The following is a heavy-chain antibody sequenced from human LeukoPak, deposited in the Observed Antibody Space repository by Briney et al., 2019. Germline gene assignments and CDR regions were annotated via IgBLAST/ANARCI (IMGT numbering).Heavy chain of an antibody. J-gene: IGHJ6*03. CDR3: AKDPEKYDILTGYYYYYYMDV. CDR1: GFTFSSYG. CDR2: ISGSGGST. V-gene: IGHV3-23*01. D-gene: IGHD3-9*01. Sequence: GGSLRLSCAASGFTFSSYGMSWVRQAPGKGLEWVSAISGSGGSTYYADSVKGRFTISRDNSKNTLYLRMNSLRAEDTAVYYCAKDPEKYDILTGYYYYYYMDVWGKGTTVTISS.